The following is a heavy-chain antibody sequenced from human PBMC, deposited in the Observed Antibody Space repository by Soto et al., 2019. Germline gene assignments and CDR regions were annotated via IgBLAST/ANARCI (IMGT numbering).Heavy chain of an antibody. CDR2: IYYSGST. Sequence: PSETLSLTCTVSGGSISSSSYYWGWIRQPPGKGLEWIGSIYYSGSTYYNPSLKSRVTISVDTSKNQFSLKLSSVTAADTAVYYCARQINDAFSSDLLTPWGHGALVTVSS. D-gene: IGHD3-3*01. V-gene: IGHV4-39*01. CDR3: ARQINDAFSSDLLTP. J-gene: IGHJ5*02. CDR1: GGSISSSSYY.